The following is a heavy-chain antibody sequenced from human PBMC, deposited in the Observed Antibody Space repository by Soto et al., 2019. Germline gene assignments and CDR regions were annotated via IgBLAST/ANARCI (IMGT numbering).Heavy chain of an antibody. D-gene: IGHD2-21*01. V-gene: IGHV5-10-1*01. CDR3: ATSMTLSA. J-gene: IGHJ4*02. CDR1: ENNFTTFW. CDR2: IDPDDSAT. Sequence: PGESLKISCKGHENNFTTFWINWVRQMPGSGLDWVGRIDPDDSATNYSPSLRGHVTISVDKSINTAYLEWGGLKASDSAIYYCATSMTLSAWGQGTLVTVSS.